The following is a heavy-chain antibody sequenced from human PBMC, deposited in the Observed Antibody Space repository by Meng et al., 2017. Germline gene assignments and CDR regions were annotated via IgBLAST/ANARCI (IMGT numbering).Heavy chain of an antibody. CDR3: ARVSVDTET. CDR1: GGSFSGYY. D-gene: IGHD5-18*01. J-gene: IGHJ5*02. CDR2: INHSGST. V-gene: IGHV4-34*01. Sequence: SQTLSLTCAVYGGSFSGYYWSWIRQPPGKGLEWIGEINHSGSTNYNPSLKSRVTISVDTSKNQFSLKLSSVTAADTAVYYCARVSVDTETWGQGTLVTVSS.